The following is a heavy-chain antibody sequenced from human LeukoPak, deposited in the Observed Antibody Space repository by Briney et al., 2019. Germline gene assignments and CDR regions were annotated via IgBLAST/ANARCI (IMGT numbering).Heavy chain of an antibody. Sequence: PGGSLRLSCAASGFTFSSYGMHWVRQAPGKGLEWVAVISYDGSNKYYADSVKGRFTISRDNSKNTLYLEMNSLRAEDTAVYYCARGIRWLVRYYFDYWGQGTLVTVSS. CDR3: ARGIRWLVRYYFDY. J-gene: IGHJ4*02. CDR2: ISYDGSNK. V-gene: IGHV3-30*03. D-gene: IGHD6-19*01. CDR1: GFTFSSYG.